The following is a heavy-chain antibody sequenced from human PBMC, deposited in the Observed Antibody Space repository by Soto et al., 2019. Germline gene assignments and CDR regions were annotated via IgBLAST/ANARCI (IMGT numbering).Heavy chain of an antibody. Sequence: PSETLSLTCTVSGGSISSYYCSWIRQPPGKGLEWIGYIYYSGSTNYNPSLKSRVTISVDTSKNQFSLKLSSVTAADTAVYYCAGQIAARKRRPFDYWGQGTLVTVSS. CDR3: AGQIAARKRRPFDY. D-gene: IGHD6-6*01. V-gene: IGHV4-59*01. CDR2: IYYSGST. J-gene: IGHJ4*02. CDR1: GGSISSYY.